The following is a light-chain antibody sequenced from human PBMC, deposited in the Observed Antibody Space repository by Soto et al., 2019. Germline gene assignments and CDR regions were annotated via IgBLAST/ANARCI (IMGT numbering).Light chain of an antibody. CDR3: KHYVAGAPII. V-gene: IGKV3-15*01. CDR1: QSVGTN. CDR2: SAS. Sequence: EIVMTQSPAALSLSPGERATLSCRASQSVGTNLAWYQQKPGQAPRPLIYSASARATDVPARFSGSGSGTKFTLTFSGLFFEDFEVIYGKHYVAGAPIICGGGTRVDTK. J-gene: IGKJ4*01.